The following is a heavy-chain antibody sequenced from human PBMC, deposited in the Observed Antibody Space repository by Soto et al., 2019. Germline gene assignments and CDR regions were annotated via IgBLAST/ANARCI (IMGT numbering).Heavy chain of an antibody. V-gene: IGHV1-69*01. CDR1: GGTFNSFG. D-gene: IGHD7-27*01. CDR2: IIPVFGTI. J-gene: IGHJ4*02. CDR3: AIENWGPGGHYFDY. Sequence: QVHVVQSGAEVKKPGSSVKVPCKAYGGTFNSFGIKWVRQAPGQGLEWVGGIIPVFGTINYAQKFRGRVTITAEGSTSTSCMELSSLRSDDTAVYYCAIENWGPGGHYFDYWGQGTLVTVSS.